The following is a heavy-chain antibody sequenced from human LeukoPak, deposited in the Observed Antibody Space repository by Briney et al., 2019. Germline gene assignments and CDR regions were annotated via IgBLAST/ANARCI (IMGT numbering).Heavy chain of an antibody. CDR1: GFTFNSHD. V-gene: IGHV3-30*02. Sequence: PGGSLRLSSGASGFTFNSHDMHWVRRAPGKGLEWVAFIRYDGYKRYYGDFGKGRFTISRDKSNNTLFLQMNSLRGDDTAVYYCARGVAGSAFDYWGQGTLVAVSS. D-gene: IGHD2-21*01. CDR2: IRYDGYKR. CDR3: ARGVAGSAFDY. J-gene: IGHJ4*02.